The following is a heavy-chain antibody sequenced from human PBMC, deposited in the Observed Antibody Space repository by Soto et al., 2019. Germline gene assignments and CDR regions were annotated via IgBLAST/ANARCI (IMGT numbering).Heavy chain of an antibody. CDR3: ARDRYGAPLWGQDEFDY. Sequence: GGSLRLSCAASGFTFSSYAMSWVRQAPGKGLEWVSTTSDSGNSTYSADSVKGRFTISRDNSKNTLYLQMNSLRAEDTAVYYCARDRYGAPLWGQDEFDYWGQGTLVTVSS. CDR2: TSDSGNST. J-gene: IGHJ4*02. D-gene: IGHD4-17*01. V-gene: IGHV3-23*01. CDR1: GFTFSSYA.